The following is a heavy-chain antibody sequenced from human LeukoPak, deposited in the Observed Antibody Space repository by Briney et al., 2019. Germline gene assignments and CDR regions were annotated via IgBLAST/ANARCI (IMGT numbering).Heavy chain of an antibody. CDR1: GFTFSNHG. Sequence: GGTLRLSCAASGFTFSNHGMNWVRQAPGKGLEWLSGVSPPGGGTYYADSVKGRFTISRDDSKNTLSLQMNSLRVEDTAVYYCARDLAWGAFDYWGQGTLVTVSS. CDR3: ARDLAWGAFDY. J-gene: IGHJ4*02. CDR2: VSPPGGGT. D-gene: IGHD7-27*01. V-gene: IGHV3-23*01.